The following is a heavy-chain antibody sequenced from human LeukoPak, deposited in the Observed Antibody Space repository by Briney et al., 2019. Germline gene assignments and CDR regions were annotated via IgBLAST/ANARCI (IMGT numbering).Heavy chain of an antibody. CDR2: VTGSGGST. Sequence: GGSLRLSCAASGFTFRGFWMSWVRQAPGKGLEWVSAVTGSGGSTYYADFVKGRFTISRDNSKNTLYLQMNSLTAEDTAEYYCAKGTSRGVTTALDNWGQGTLVTVSS. CDR1: GFTFRGFW. J-gene: IGHJ4*02. V-gene: IGHV3-23*01. CDR3: AKGTSRGVTTALDN. D-gene: IGHD4-11*01.